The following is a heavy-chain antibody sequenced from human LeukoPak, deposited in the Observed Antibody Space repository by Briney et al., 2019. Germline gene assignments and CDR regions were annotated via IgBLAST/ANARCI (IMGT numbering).Heavy chain of an antibody. CDR1: GFTFDDYA. Sequence: GGSLRLSCAASGFTFDDYAMHWVRQAPGKGLEWVSGISWNSGSIGYADSVKGRFTISRDNAKNSLYPQMNSLGAEDTALYYCAKLGYCSGGSCYSTATRSDYWGQGTLVTVSS. CDR3: AKLGYCSGGSCYSTATRSDY. J-gene: IGHJ4*02. D-gene: IGHD2-15*01. CDR2: ISWNSGSI. V-gene: IGHV3-9*01.